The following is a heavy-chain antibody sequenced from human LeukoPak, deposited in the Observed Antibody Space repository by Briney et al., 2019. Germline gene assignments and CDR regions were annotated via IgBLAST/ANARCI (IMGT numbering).Heavy chain of an antibody. Sequence: GGSLRLSCAASGFTFDDYTMHWVCQAPGKGLEWVSLISWDGGSTYYADSVKGRSTISRDYAKNSLYLQMNSLRVEDTAVYYCAKVAKYYYGPETYYFFEQWGQGTPVTASS. CDR1: GFTFDDYT. D-gene: IGHD3-10*01. CDR2: ISWDGGST. CDR3: AKVAKYYYGPETYYFFEQ. V-gene: IGHV3-43*01. J-gene: IGHJ4*02.